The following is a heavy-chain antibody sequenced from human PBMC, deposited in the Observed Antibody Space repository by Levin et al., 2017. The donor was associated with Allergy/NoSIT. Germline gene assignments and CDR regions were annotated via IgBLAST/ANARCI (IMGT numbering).Heavy chain of an antibody. CDR1: GYTFTNYF. D-gene: IGHD5-18*01. CDR2: INPSGGST. J-gene: IGHJ4*02. Sequence: GASVKVSCKASGYTFTNYFMHWVRQAPGQGLEWMGIINPSGGSTTYAQKFQGRVIMTRDTSTSTVYMGLGSLRSQDTAVYYCARGYSYGYDYWGQGTLVTVSS. V-gene: IGHV1-46*01. CDR3: ARGYSYGYDY.